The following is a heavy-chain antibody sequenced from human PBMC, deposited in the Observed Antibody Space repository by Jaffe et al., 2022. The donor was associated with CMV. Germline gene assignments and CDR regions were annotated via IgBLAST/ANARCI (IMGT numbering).Heavy chain of an antibody. Sequence: EVQLMESGGGLVQPGGSLRLSCSASGFTFSSYSMHWVRQAPGRGLEFASAIGPNGGAWYADSVKGRFIISRDNSKNTLYLQMSNLRPEDTARYYCVKDLHTPFDCWGQGTLVTVSS. CDR1: GFTFSSYS. CDR3: VKDLHTPFDC. D-gene: IGHD2-15*01. J-gene: IGHJ4*02. CDR2: IGPNGGA. V-gene: IGHV3-64D*06.